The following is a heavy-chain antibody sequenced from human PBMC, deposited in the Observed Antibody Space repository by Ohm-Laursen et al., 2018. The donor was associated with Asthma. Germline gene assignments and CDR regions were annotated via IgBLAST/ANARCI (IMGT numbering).Heavy chain of an antibody. J-gene: IGHJ4*02. D-gene: IGHD3-3*01. Sequence: SVKVSCKAAGYKFSSYGISWVRQAPGQGLEWMGWISAYNGNTKYAQKFQGRVTMTTDTSTSTAYMELRSLRSDDTAVYYCARERGITIFGVVSNYFDYWGQGTLVTVSS. CDR1: GYKFSSYG. CDR3: ARERGITIFGVVSNYFDY. V-gene: IGHV1-18*04. CDR2: ISAYNGNT.